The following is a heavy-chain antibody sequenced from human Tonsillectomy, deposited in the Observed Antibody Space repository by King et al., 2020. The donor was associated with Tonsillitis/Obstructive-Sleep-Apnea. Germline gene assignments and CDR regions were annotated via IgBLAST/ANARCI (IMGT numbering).Heavy chain of an antibody. CDR1: GYSLTNYW. CDR3: ARLSGSGVRYDFCSAYFDY. Sequence: QLVQSGAEVKKPGESLKISCKGSGYSLTNYWIGWVRQMPGKGLEWMGIISPGDSDTKYSPSFQGHVTISADKSISTAYLQWSSLKASDTAKYYCARLSGSGVRYDFCSAYFDYWGQGTLVTVSS. V-gene: IGHV5-51*03. J-gene: IGHJ4*01. CDR2: ISPGDSDT. D-gene: IGHD3-3*01.